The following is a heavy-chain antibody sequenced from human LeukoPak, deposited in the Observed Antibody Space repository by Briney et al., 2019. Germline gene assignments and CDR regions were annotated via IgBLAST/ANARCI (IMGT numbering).Heavy chain of an antibody. CDR1: GYTFTGYW. D-gene: IGHD3-16*01. Sequence: ASVKVSCKASGYTFTGYWIRWVRQAPGQGAEWMGEIGAIGGSTIYAQKYKRRVTLTRNMSMSTDYLELSILRCEETAVYSGARDYAGRDEAGWFDHWGQGTLVTVSS. CDR2: IGAIGGST. CDR3: ARDYAGRDEAGWFDH. V-gene: IGHV1-46*01. J-gene: IGHJ5*02.